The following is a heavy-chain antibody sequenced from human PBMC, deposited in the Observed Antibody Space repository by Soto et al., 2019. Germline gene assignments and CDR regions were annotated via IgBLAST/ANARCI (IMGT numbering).Heavy chain of an antibody. J-gene: IGHJ3*02. D-gene: IGHD5-12*01. CDR1: GGSISSYY. CDR3: ARDANEYSGDDYGDAFDI. V-gene: IGHV4-59*01. CDR2: IYYSGST. Sequence: PSETLSLTCTVSGGSISSYYWSWIRQPPGKGLEWIGYIYYSGSTNYNPSLKSRVTISVDTSKNQFSLKLSSVTAADTAVYYCARDANEYSGDDYGDAFDIWGQGTMVTVSS.